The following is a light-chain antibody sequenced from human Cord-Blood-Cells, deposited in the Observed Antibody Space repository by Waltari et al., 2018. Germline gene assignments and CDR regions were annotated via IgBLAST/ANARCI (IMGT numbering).Light chain of an antibody. CDR3: QSYDSSLSGWV. Sequence: QSVLTQPPSVSGAPGQRVTISCTGSSSNIGAGYDVHWYQQLPGTAPKLLIYGNSNRPSGVRAGFSGSKSGTSASLAITGLQAEDEADYYCQSYDSSLSGWVFGGGTKLTVL. CDR2: GNS. J-gene: IGLJ3*02. CDR1: SSNIGAGYD. V-gene: IGLV1-40*01.